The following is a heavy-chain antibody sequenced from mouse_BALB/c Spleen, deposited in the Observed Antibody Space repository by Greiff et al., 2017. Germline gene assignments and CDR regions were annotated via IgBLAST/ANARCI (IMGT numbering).Heavy chain of an antibody. CDR3: TRPLLRLRAFAY. V-gene: IGHV1S81*02. CDR2: INPSNGGT. D-gene: IGHD1-2*01. Sequence: QVQLQQPGAELVRPGASVKLSCKASGYTFTSYYMYWVKQRPGQGLEWIGEINPSNGGTNFNEKFKSKATLTVDKSSSTAYMQLSSLTSEDSAVYYCTRPLLRLRAFAYWGQGTLVTVSA. CDR1: GYTFTSYY. J-gene: IGHJ3*01.